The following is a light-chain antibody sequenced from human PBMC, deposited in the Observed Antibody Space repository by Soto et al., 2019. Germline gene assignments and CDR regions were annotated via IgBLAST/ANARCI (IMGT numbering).Light chain of an antibody. Sequence: DIQMTQSPSTLSASVGDRVTITCRASQSISSWLAWYQQKPGKAPNLLIYKASTLEGGVPSRFSGSGSGTEITLTLASLQPDDFATYYCQQYHIYPLTFGGGTKVEI. CDR3: QQYHIYPLT. V-gene: IGKV1-5*03. CDR2: KAS. CDR1: QSISSW. J-gene: IGKJ4*01.